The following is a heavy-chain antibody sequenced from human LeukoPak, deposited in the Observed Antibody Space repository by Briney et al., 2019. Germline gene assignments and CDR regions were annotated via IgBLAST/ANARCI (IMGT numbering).Heavy chain of an antibody. CDR3: ARDIAALDY. Sequence: GGSLRLSCAASGFTFNSYWMSWVRQAPGKGLEWVANIKQDGSEKYYVDSVKGRFTISRDNAKNSLYLQMNSLRAEDMAVYYCARDIAALDYWGQGTLVTVSS. CDR2: IKQDGSEK. CDR1: GFTFNSYW. V-gene: IGHV3-7*01. D-gene: IGHD6-6*01. J-gene: IGHJ4*02.